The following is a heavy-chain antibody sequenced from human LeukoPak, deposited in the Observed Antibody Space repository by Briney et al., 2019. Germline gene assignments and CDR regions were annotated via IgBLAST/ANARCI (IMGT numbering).Heavy chain of an antibody. CDR1: GFTFSSYG. Sequence: GGSLRLSCAASGFTFSSYGMHWVRQAPGKGLEWVAFIRYDGSNKYYADSVKGRFTISRDNSKNTLYLQMNSLRAEDTAVYYCARVGYYGSGRARDYWGQGTLVTVSS. V-gene: IGHV3-30*02. D-gene: IGHD3-10*01. J-gene: IGHJ4*02. CDR2: IRYDGSNK. CDR3: ARVGYYGSGRARDY.